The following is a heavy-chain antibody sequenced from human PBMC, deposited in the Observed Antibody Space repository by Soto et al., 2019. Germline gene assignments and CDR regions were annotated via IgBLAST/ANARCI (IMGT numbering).Heavy chain of an antibody. CDR1: GDSVSSNSAA. V-gene: IGHV6-1*01. J-gene: IGHJ4*02. CDR2: TYYRSKWFN. CDR3: AGAPYNGAYHGFDY. Sequence: SQTLSLTCAISGDSVSSNSAAWNWIRQSPSRGLEWLGRTYYRSKWFNDYAVSVKSRIVINPDTSKNQFSLQLNSVTPEDTAVYYCAGAPYNGAYHGFDYWGQGTLVTVSS. D-gene: IGHD5-12*01.